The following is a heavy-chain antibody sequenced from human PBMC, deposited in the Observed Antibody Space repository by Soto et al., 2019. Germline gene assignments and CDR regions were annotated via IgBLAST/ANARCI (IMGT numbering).Heavy chain of an antibody. CDR2: FDPEDGET. CDR1: GYTLTELS. D-gene: IGHD6-19*01. Sequence: ASVKVACKVSGYTLTELSMHWVRQAPGKGLEWMGGFDPEDGETIYAQKFQDRVTMTEDTSTDTAYMELSSLRSEDTAVYYCATELAGYSSGWFGAFDIWGQGTMVTVSS. V-gene: IGHV1-24*01. CDR3: ATELAGYSSGWFGAFDI. J-gene: IGHJ3*02.